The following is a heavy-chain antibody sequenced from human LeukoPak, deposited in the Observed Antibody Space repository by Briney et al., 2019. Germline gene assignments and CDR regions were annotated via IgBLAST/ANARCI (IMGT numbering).Heavy chain of an antibody. Sequence: PGGSLRLSCAASGFTFSAYSMNWVRQAPGKGLEWVSFISTSSGTIYYADSVKGRFTISRDNSKNTLYLQMNSLRAEDTAVYYCAPIAIRSGYWGQGTLVTVSS. V-gene: IGHV3-48*01. J-gene: IGHJ4*02. CDR1: GFTFSAYS. CDR2: ISTSSGTI. CDR3: APIAIRSGY. D-gene: IGHD3-9*01.